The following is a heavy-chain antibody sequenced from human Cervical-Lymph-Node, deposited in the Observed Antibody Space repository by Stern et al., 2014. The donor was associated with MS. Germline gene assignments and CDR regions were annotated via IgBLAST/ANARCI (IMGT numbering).Heavy chain of an antibody. J-gene: IGHJ4*02. CDR2: IYWDDDK. CDR1: GFSLSTTEVS. CDR3: AHSFGRTIVFDY. Sequence: ESGPTLVKPTQTLTLTCTFSGFSLSTTEVSVGWISQPPGKALEWLALIYWDDDKRYNPSLKSRLNITKDTSKDQVVFTMTNVDHVDTATYYCAHSFGRTIVFDYWGQGTLVTVSS. V-gene: IGHV2-5*02. D-gene: IGHD3-16*02.